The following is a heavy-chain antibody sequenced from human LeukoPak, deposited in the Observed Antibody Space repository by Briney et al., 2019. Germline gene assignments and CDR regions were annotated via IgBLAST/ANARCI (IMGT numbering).Heavy chain of an antibody. J-gene: IGHJ4*02. D-gene: IGHD2-15*01. Sequence: SETLSLTCAVYGGSFSGYHWSWIRQPPGKGLEWIGEINHSGSTNYNPSLKSRVTISVDTSKNQFSLKLSSVTAADTAVYYCARSSGGSSYHNWGQGTLVTVSS. CDR2: INHSGST. CDR1: GGSFSGYH. V-gene: IGHV4-34*01. CDR3: ARSSGGSSYHN.